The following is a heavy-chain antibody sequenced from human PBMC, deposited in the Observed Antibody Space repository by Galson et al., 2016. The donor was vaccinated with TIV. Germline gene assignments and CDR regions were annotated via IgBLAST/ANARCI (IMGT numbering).Heavy chain of an antibody. CDR2: INQDESKK. D-gene: IGHD2-21*01. CDR1: GFTLSTYW. CDR3: ARQIGGGNCS. V-gene: IGHV3-7*01. Sequence: SLRLSCAASGFTLSTYWMSWVRQAPGKGLEWVANINQDESKKYYVDSVMGRFTISRDNAKNSPYLQMNSLRAEDTAVYYCARQIGGGNCSWGQGTLVTVSS. J-gene: IGHJ5*02.